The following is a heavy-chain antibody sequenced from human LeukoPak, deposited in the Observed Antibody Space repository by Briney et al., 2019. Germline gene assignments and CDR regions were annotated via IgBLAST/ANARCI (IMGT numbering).Heavy chain of an antibody. V-gene: IGHV1-69*05. D-gene: IGHD4-17*01. Sequence: SVKVSCKASGGTFSSYAISWVRQAPGQGLEWMGRIIPIFGIANYAQKFQGRVTITTDESTSTAYMELSSLRSEDTAVYYCASYYGDYYLLDYWGQGTLVTVSS. CDR3: ASYYGDYYLLDY. CDR1: GGTFSSYA. J-gene: IGHJ4*02. CDR2: IIPIFGIA.